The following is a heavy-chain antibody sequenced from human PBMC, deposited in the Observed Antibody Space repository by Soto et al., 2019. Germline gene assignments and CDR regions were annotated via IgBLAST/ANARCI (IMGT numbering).Heavy chain of an antibody. V-gene: IGHV4-39*01. CDR2: IYHNGRT. CDR3: ARLPVGRGLTDYFPFDP. CDR1: GVAISSSSYW. Sequence: PSETLSLTCSVSGVAISSSSYWWGWVRQSAGKGLEWIGSIYHNGRTHYNPSLQSRATISVDTAKRQFSLSLSSVTDADTAVYFCARLPVGRGLTDYFPFDPWGQGVLVTVSS. J-gene: IGHJ5*02. D-gene: IGHD3-10*01.